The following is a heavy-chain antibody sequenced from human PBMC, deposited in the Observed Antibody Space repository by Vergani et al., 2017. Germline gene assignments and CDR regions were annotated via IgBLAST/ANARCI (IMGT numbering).Heavy chain of an antibody. V-gene: IGHV3-30-3*01. Sequence: QVQLVESGGGVVQPGRSLRLSCAASGFTFSSYAMHWVRQAPGKGLEWVAVISYDGSNKYYADSVKGRFTISRDNSKNTLYLQMNSLRAEDTAVYYCSLFLEWLIDYWGQGTLVTVSS. D-gene: IGHD3-3*01. CDR1: GFTFSSYA. J-gene: IGHJ4*02. CDR2: ISYDGSNK. CDR3: SLFLEWLIDY.